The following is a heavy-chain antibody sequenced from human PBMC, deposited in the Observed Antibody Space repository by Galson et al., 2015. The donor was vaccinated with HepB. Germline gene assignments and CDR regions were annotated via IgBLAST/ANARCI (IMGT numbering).Heavy chain of an antibody. CDR1: GGTFSNYA. V-gene: IGHV1-69*13. J-gene: IGHJ5*02. CDR2: IITFFGTT. Sequence: SVKVSCKASGGTFSNYAINWVRQAPGQGLEWLGGIITFFGTTNYAQKFQGRITITADESTNTAYMELSSLRSEDTAVYYCAATYCTGDCYEGRNWFDPWGQGTLVTVSS. CDR3: AATYCTGDCYEGRNWFDP. D-gene: IGHD2-21*02.